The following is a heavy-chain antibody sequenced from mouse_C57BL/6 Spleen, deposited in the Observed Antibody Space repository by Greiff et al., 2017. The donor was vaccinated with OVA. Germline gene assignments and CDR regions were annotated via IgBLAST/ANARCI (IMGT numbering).Heavy chain of an antibody. CDR3: ARSRDYYGSSLGWYFDV. D-gene: IGHD1-1*01. CDR1: GYTFTDYN. CDR2: INPNNGGT. J-gene: IGHJ1*03. Sequence: VQLQQSGPELVKPGASVKIPCKASGYTFTDYNMDWVKQSHGKSLEWIGDINPNNGGTIYNQKFKGKATLTVDKSSSTAYMELRSLTSEDTAVYYCARSRDYYGSSLGWYFDVWGTGTTVTVSS. V-gene: IGHV1-18*01.